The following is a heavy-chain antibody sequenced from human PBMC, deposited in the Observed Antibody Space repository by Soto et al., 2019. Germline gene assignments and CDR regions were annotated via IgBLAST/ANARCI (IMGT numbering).Heavy chain of an antibody. CDR3: AKGRSPLKVYYYGMDV. D-gene: IGHD1-26*01. J-gene: IGHJ6*02. CDR2: ISYDGSNK. V-gene: IGHV3-30*18. CDR1: GFTFSSYG. Sequence: QVQLVESGGGVVQPGRSLRLSCAASGFTFSSYGMHWVRQAPGKGLEWVAVISYDGSNKYYADSVKGRFTISRDNSKNTLYLQMNSLRAEDTAVYYCAKGRSPLKVYYYGMDVWGQGTTVTVSS.